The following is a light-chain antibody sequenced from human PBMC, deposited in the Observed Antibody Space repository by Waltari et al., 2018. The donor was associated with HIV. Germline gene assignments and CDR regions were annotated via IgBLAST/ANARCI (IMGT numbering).Light chain of an antibody. Sequence: QSVLTQPPSVSAAPGQKVTISCSRSSSNIGNDSVSSYQHVPGAAPRLLIYDNSKRPSGIPDRFSGSESGTSATLAITGLQTGDEADYYCGTWDRTLGGGVFGGGTKLTVL. CDR1: SSNIGNDS. J-gene: IGLJ3*02. V-gene: IGLV1-51*01. CDR3: GTWDRTLGGGV. CDR2: DNS.